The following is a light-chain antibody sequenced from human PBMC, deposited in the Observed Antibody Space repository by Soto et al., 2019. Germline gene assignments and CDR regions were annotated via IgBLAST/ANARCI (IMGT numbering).Light chain of an antibody. Sequence: QSALTQPASVSGSPGQSITISCTGTSSDVGGYSYVSWYQHHPGKAPKLMISDVSNRPSGISNRFSGSESGNTASLTISGLQAEDEADYYCSSYTTSSTLPYVFGTGTKVTVL. V-gene: IGLV2-14*03. CDR3: SSYTTSSTLPYV. J-gene: IGLJ1*01. CDR1: SSDVGGYSY. CDR2: DVS.